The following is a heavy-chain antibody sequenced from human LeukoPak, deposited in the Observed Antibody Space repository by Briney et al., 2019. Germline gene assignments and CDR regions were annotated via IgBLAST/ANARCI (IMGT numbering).Heavy chain of an antibody. Sequence: GESLKISCKGSGYSFTSYWIGWVRQMPGKGLEWVGIIYPGDSDTRYSPSFQGQVTISADKSISTAYLQWSSLKASDTALYYCARHLGTRPGARWFDPWGQGTLVTVSS. CDR2: IYPGDSDT. J-gene: IGHJ5*02. V-gene: IGHV5-51*01. CDR1: GYSFTSYW. D-gene: IGHD1-1*01. CDR3: ARHLGTRPGARWFDP.